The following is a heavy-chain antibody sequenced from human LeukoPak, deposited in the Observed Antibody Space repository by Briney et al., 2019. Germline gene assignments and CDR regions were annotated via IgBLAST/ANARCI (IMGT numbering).Heavy chain of an antibody. Sequence: PSQTLSLTCAVSGGSISSGGYSWSWIRQPPGKGLEWIGYIYHSGSTNYNPSLKSRVTISVDRSKNQFSLKLSSVTAADTAVYYCARTSTVTTYYFDYWGQGTLVTVSS. CDR1: GGSISSGGYS. J-gene: IGHJ4*02. CDR3: ARTSTVTTYYFDY. CDR2: IYHSGST. D-gene: IGHD4-17*01. V-gene: IGHV4-30-2*01.